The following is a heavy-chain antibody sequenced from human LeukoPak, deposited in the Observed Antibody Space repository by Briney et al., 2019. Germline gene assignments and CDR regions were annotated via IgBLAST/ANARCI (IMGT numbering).Heavy chain of an antibody. J-gene: IGHJ4*02. CDR1: GFTFSSYW. V-gene: IGHV3-7*01. D-gene: IGHD3-10*01. Sequence: GSLRLSCAASGFTFSSYWMSWVRQAPGKGPEWVANIKQDGSEKYYVDSVKGRFTISRDNAKNSLYLQMNSLRAEDTAVYYCATARVGVRGVITYYYFDYWGQGTLVTVSS. CDR3: ATARVGVRGVITYYYFDY. CDR2: IKQDGSEK.